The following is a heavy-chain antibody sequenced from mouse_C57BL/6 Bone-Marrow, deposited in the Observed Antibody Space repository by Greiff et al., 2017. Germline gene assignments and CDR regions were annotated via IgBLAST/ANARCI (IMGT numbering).Heavy chain of an antibody. CDR1: GYTFTSYW. Sequence: VQLQQSGTVLARPGASVKMSCKTSGYTFTSYWMHWVKQRPGQGLEWIGAIYPGNSDTSYNQKFKGKAKLTAVTSASTAYMELSSLTNEDSAVYYCTRGQLRLVPLSYFDYWGQGTTLTVSS. J-gene: IGHJ2*01. V-gene: IGHV1-5*01. D-gene: IGHD3-2*02. CDR2: IYPGNSDT. CDR3: TRGQLRLVPLSYFDY.